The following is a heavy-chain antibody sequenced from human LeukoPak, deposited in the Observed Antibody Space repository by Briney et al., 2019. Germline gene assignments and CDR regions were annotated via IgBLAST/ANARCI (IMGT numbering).Heavy chain of an antibody. V-gene: IGHV1-24*01. J-gene: IGHJ3*02. Sequence: ASVKGSCKVSGYTLTELSMHWVRQAPGKGLEWMGGFDPEDGETIYAQKFQGRVTMTEDTSTDTAYMELSSLRSEDTAVYYCARDQSGPYSSGWYRAFDIWGQGTMVTVSS. CDR3: ARDQSGPYSSGWYRAFDI. D-gene: IGHD6-19*01. CDR1: GYTLTELS. CDR2: FDPEDGET.